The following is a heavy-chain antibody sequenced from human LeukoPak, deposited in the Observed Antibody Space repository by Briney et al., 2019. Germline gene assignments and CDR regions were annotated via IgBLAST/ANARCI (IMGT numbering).Heavy chain of an antibody. Sequence: GGSLRLSCAASGFSFDDYAMHWVRQAPGKGLEWVSGISWNSGDIDYADSVKGRFTISRDNAKNSLYLQMNSLRAEDTALYYCAKDAGSSDYFDYWGQGTLVTVSS. V-gene: IGHV3-9*01. CDR2: ISWNSGDI. D-gene: IGHD1-26*01. CDR1: GFSFDDYA. CDR3: AKDAGSSDYFDY. J-gene: IGHJ4*02.